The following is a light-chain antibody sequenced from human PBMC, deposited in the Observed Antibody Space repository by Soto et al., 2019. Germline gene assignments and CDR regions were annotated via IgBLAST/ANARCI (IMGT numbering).Light chain of an antibody. J-gene: IGKJ1*01. CDR3: QQYNNWPQT. V-gene: IGKV3-15*01. Sequence: ETMMTQSPDTLSVSLEERATLSCRVSQSLRSSLAWYQQKPGQAPRLLIYDASTRATGIPARFSGSGSGTVFTLTISGLQSEDFAVYYCQQYNNWPQTFGQGTKVEIK. CDR2: DAS. CDR1: QSLRSS.